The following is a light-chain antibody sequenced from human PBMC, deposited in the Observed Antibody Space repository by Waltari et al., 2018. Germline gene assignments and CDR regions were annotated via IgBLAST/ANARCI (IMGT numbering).Light chain of an antibody. CDR1: GSGGSA. CDR2: GAS. V-gene: IGKV3-15*01. CDR3: QQYNYWRT. J-gene: IGKJ1*01. Sequence: EIVMTQSPDALSVSPGESATLSCRASGSGGSALAWYQQRPGQPPRLLIYGASTRATGIPARLSGSGSGTEFTLTISSLQSEDFAVYYCQQYNYWRTFGQGTKVEIK.